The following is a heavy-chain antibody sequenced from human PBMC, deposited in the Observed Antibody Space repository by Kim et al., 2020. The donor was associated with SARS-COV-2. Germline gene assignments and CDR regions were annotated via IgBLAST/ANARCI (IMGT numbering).Heavy chain of an antibody. V-gene: IGHV4-34*01. CDR2: INHSGST. CDR3: ARGRAYYDSSGYTYYYYYMDV. CDR1: GGSFSGYY. J-gene: IGHJ6*03. D-gene: IGHD3-22*01. Sequence: SETLSLTCAVYGGSFSGYYWSWIRQPPGKGLEWIGEINHSGSTNYNPSLKSRVTISVDTSKNQFSLKLSSVTAADTAVYYCARGRAYYDSSGYTYYYYYMDVWGKGTTVTVSS.